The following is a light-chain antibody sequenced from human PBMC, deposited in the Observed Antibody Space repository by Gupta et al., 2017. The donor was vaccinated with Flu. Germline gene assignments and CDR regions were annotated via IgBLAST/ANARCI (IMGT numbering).Light chain of an antibody. J-gene: IGLJ3*02. CDR1: NIGSKS. V-gene: IGLV3-21*02. CDR3: QVWDSSSDWV. CDR2: DDS. Sequence: SYVLTQPPSVSVAPGQTARITCGGNNIGSKSVHWYQQKPGQAPVLVVYDDSDRPSGIPARFSGSNSGNTATLTISRVEAGDEDDYYCQVWDSSSDWVFGGGTKLTVL.